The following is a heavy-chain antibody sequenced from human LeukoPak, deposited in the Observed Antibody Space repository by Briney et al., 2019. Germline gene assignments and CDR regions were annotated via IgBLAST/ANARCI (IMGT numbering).Heavy chain of an antibody. V-gene: IGHV4-4*02. J-gene: IGHJ6*02. CDR1: GGSIKSNNW. D-gene: IGHD3-3*01. Sequence: SGTLSLTCAVSGGSIKSNNWWSWVRQPPGKGLEWIGEIYHSGSTNYNPSLESRVTVSVDKSKNQFSLDLSSVTAADTAVYYCARGYYDFWSGLGYYYYYGMDVWGQGTTVTVSS. CDR3: ARGYYDFWSGLGYYYYYGMDV. CDR2: IYHSGST.